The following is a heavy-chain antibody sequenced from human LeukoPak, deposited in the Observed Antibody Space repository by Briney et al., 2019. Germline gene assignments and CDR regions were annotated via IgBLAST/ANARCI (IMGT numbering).Heavy chain of an antibody. J-gene: IGHJ5*02. CDR1: GFTFSSYG. Sequence: GGSLRLSCAASGFTFSSYGMHWVRQAPGKGLEWVAVISYDGSNKYYADSVKGRFTISRDNAKNSLYLQMNSLRAEDTAVYYCARVQREGGSGNSPNWFDPWGQGTLVTVSS. CDR3: ARVQREGGSGNSPNWFDP. D-gene: IGHD3-10*01. V-gene: IGHV3-30*03. CDR2: ISYDGSNK.